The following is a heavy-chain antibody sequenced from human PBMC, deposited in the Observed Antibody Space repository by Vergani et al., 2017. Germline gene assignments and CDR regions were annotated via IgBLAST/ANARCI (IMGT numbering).Heavy chain of an antibody. V-gene: IGHV4-34*01. CDR3: ARDQERVLVVAATPCYYYYYMDV. J-gene: IGHJ6*03. D-gene: IGHD2-15*01. CDR1: GGSFSGYY. Sequence: QVQLQQWGAGLLKPSETLSLTCAVYGGSFSGYYWSWIRQPPGKGLEWIGEINHSGSTNYNPSLKSRVTISVDTSKNQFSLKLSSVTAADTAVYYCARDQERVLVVAATPCYYYYYMDVWGKGTTVTVSS. CDR2: INHSGST.